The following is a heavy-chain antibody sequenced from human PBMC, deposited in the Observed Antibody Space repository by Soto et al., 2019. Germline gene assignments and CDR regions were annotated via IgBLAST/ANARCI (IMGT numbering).Heavy chain of an antibody. CDR2: ISSSGSTI. D-gene: IGHD2-15*01. CDR3: ARYNSGGSCYDCGYFDY. CDR1: GFTFSSYE. V-gene: IGHV3-48*03. Sequence: SGGSLRLSCAASGFTFSSYEMNWVRQAPGKGLEWVSYISSSGSTIYYADSVKGRFTISRDNAKNSLYLQMNSLRAEDTAVYYCARYNSGGSCYDCGYFDYWGQGTLVTVSS. J-gene: IGHJ4*02.